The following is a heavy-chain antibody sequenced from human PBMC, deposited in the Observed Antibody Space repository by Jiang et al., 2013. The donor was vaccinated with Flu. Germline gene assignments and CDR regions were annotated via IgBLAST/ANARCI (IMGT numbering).Heavy chain of an antibody. D-gene: IGHD3-10*01. Sequence: EVKKPGASVKVSCKASGYTFTGYYMHWVRQAPGQGLEWLGRINPNSGGTNYAQKFQGRVTMTRDTSISTAYMELRRLTSDDTAVYYCARLRSSNGEDYWGQGTLVTVSS. CDR2: INPNSGGT. CDR1: GYTFTGYY. CDR3: ARLRSSNGEDY. J-gene: IGHJ4*02. V-gene: IGHV1-2*06.